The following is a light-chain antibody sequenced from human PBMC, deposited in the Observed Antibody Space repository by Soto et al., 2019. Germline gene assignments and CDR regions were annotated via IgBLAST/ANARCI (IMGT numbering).Light chain of an antibody. J-gene: IGKJ3*01. CDR2: EAS. V-gene: IGKV1-39*01. Sequence: DIQMTQSPSSLSASVGDRVTITCRASQSINSHLNWYQQKPGKAPQLLIYEASSLQGGVPSRFSGSGSGTDFTLTISRLQADDFAIYYCQQRYSMPLTFGPGTRVDIK. CDR1: QSINSH. CDR3: QQRYSMPLT.